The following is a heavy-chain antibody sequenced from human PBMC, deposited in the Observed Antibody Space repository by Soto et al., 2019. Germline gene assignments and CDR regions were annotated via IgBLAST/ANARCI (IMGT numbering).Heavy chain of an antibody. V-gene: IGHV4-31*11. CDR1: GDSLRSSSYY. Sequence: QVQLHESGPGLVKPSQTLSLICVVSGDSLRSSSYYWSWIRQYPGTGLEWIGYLYHSGSLYYKTFLRSRATISLETSKSQFSLNLTSVTAADTGFYYCAREKTGNDALDVWGPGTWVTVSS. J-gene: IGHJ3*01. CDR3: AREKTGNDALDV. CDR2: LYHSGSL. D-gene: IGHD1-1*01.